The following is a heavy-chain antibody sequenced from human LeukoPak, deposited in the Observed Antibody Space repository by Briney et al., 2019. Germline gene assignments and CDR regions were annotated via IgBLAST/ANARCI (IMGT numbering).Heavy chain of an antibody. CDR3: AKGSF. V-gene: IGHV3-23*01. J-gene: IGHJ4*02. CDR2: TSGRGGAT. CDR1: GFTFSSYG. Sequence: GSLRLSCAASGFTFSSYGMSWVRQAPGKGLEWVSITSGRGGATYYADSVKGRFTLSRDNSKSTLHLQMNSLRAEDTAIYYCAKGSFWGQGTLVTVSS. D-gene: IGHD3-10*01.